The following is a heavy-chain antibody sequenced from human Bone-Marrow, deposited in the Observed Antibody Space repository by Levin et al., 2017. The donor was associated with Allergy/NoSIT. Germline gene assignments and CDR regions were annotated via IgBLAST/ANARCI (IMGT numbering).Heavy chain of an antibody. CDR3: ARDAGQQLVPHPY. CDR1: GFTVSSNY. Sequence: GGSLRLSCAASGFTVSSNYMSWVRQAPGKGLEWVSVIYSGGSTYYADSVKGRFTISRDNSKNTLYLQMNSLRAEDTAVYYCARDAGQQLVPHPYWGQGTLVTVSS. D-gene: IGHD6-13*01. V-gene: IGHV3-66*01. J-gene: IGHJ4*02. CDR2: IYSGGST.